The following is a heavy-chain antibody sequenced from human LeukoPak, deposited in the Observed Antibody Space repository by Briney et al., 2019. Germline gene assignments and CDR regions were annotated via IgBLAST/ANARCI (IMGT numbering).Heavy chain of an antibody. J-gene: IGHJ6*03. CDR1: GGSISSGDYY. Sequence: SQTLSLTCTVSGGSISSGDYYWSWVRQPPGKGLEWIGYIYYSGSTYYNPSLKSRVTISVDTSKNQFSLKLSSVTAADTAVYYCARGAPSHMDVWGKGTTLTVSS. V-gene: IGHV4-30-4*08. CDR2: IYYSGST. CDR3: ARGAPSHMDV.